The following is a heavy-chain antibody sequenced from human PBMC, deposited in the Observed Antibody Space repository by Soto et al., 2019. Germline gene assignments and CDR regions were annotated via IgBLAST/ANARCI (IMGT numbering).Heavy chain of an antibody. V-gene: IGHV4-4*07. Sequence: QVQLQESGPGLVKPSETLSLTCTVSGGSMSGYYWSWIRQSAGKGLEWIGRVYTSETTYYNPSLKSRVTMSLDTSKNLFSLNLYSLTAADTAVYYCAGNIAAADRRYYGMDVWGQGTTVTVSS. J-gene: IGHJ6*02. D-gene: IGHD6-13*01. CDR3: AGNIAAADRRYYGMDV. CDR1: GGSMSGYY. CDR2: VYTSETT.